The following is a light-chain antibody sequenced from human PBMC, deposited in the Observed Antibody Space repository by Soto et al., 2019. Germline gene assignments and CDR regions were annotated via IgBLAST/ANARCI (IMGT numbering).Light chain of an antibody. CDR3: QQRSSWPLT. Sequence: EIVLTQSPATLSLSPGERATLSCRASQAVSSYLAWYQQKAGQAPRPLIYDASNRATGIPARLSGSGSGTDFTLTISSLEPEDFAVYYCQQRSSWPLTFGGGTKVEIK. J-gene: IGKJ4*01. CDR2: DAS. V-gene: IGKV3-11*01. CDR1: QAVSSY.